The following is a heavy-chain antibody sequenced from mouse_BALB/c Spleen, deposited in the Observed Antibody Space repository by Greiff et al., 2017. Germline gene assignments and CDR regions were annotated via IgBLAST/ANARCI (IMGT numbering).Heavy chain of an antibody. CDR1: GFTFSAYY. J-gene: IGHJ4*01. Sequence: EVQGVESGGGLVKPGGSLKLSCAASGFTFSAYYMYWVRQTPEKRLEWVATISDGGSYTYYPDSVKGRFTISRDNAKNNLYLQMSSLKSEDTAMYYCAREGEDAMDYWGQGTSVTVSS. CDR2: ISDGGSYT. V-gene: IGHV5-4*02. CDR3: AREGEDAMDY.